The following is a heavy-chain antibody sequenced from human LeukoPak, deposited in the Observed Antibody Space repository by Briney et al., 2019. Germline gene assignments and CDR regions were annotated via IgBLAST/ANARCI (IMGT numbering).Heavy chain of an antibody. V-gene: IGHV3-21*01. CDR3: ARDKPGGGYDYGNDY. D-gene: IGHD5-12*01. CDR1: GFTFSSYS. J-gene: IGHJ4*02. CDR2: ISSSSSYI. Sequence: GGSLRLSCAASGFTFSSYSMNWVRQAPGEGLEWVSSISSSSSYIYYADSVKGRFTISRDNAKNSLYLQMNSLRAEDTAVYYCARDKPGGGYDYGNDYWGQGTLVTVSS.